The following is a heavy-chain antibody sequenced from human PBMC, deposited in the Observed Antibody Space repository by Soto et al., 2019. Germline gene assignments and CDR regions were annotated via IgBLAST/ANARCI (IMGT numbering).Heavy chain of an antibody. CDR3: ARGGYSGDNYYYYMDV. J-gene: IGHJ6*03. CDR1: GYTFTSYD. V-gene: IGHV1-8*01. Sequence: ASVKVSCKASGYTFTSYDINWVRQATGQGLEWMGWMNPNSGNTGYAQKFQGRVTMTRNTSISTAYMELSSLRSEDTAVYYCARGGYSGDNYYYYMDVWGKGTTVTVSS. D-gene: IGHD5-12*01. CDR2: MNPNSGNT.